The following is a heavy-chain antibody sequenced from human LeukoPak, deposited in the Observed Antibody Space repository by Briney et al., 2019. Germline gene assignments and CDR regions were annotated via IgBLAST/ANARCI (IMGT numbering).Heavy chain of an antibody. J-gene: IGHJ4*02. D-gene: IGHD3-22*01. CDR3: ARHRYSSGYYSFYFDY. CDR1: GGSISNYY. Sequence: PSETLSLTCTVSGGSISNYYWSWIWQPPGKGLEWIGYIYYSGSTNYNPSVKSRVTISVDTSKNHFSLKLRSVTAADTAVYYCARHRYSSGYYSFYFDYWGQGSLVTVSS. V-gene: IGHV4-59*08. CDR2: IYYSGST.